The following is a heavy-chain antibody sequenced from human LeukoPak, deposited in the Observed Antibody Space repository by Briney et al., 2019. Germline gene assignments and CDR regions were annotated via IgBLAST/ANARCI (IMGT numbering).Heavy chain of an antibody. D-gene: IGHD3-9*01. V-gene: IGHV1-2*02. Sequence: ASVKVSCKTSGYTFTDYLMHWVRQAPGQGLEWMGWINPYSGRTNYAQKFQGRVTMTRDTSISTVYMELNSLRSDDTAVYYCARARGPYYNILTSDYREDFPQSHWGQGTLVTVSS. CDR1: GYTFTDYL. CDR2: INPYSGRT. CDR3: ARARGPYYNILTSDYREDFPQSH. J-gene: IGHJ4*02.